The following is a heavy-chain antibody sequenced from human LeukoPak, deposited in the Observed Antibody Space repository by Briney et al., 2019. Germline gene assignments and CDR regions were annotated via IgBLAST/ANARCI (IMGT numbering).Heavy chain of an antibody. Sequence: PSETLSLTCTVSGYSISSGYYWGWIRQPPGKGLEWIGSIYHSGSTYYNPSLKSRVTISVDTSKNQFSLKLSSVTAADTAVYYCARDGTGEDYWGQGTLVTVSS. J-gene: IGHJ4*02. CDR2: IYHSGST. CDR1: GYSISSGYY. CDR3: ARDGTGEDY. V-gene: IGHV4-38-2*02. D-gene: IGHD3/OR15-3a*01.